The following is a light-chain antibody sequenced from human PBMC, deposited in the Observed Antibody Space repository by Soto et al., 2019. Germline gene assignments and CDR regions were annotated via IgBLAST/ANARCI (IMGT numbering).Light chain of an antibody. CDR2: RNN. CDR3: AAWDDSLSGYV. Sequence: ALTQPPSASGTPGQRFTISCSGSSSNIGSNYVYWYQQLPGTAPKLLIYRNNQRPSGVPDRFSGSKSGTSASLAISGLRSEDEADYYCAAWDDSLSGYVFGTGTKVTVL. CDR1: SSNIGSNY. J-gene: IGLJ1*01. V-gene: IGLV1-47*01.